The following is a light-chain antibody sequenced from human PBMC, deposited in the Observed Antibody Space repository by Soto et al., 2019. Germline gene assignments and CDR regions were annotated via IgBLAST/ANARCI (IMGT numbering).Light chain of an antibody. V-gene: IGKV3-20*01. J-gene: IGKJ1*01. CDR1: ESISRDY. CDR3: HQYGSSPAT. CDR2: GAS. Sequence: DIVLTHSPGTLSLSPGQRATLSCRASESISRDYLAWYQQRLGQAPRLLIYGASSGATGIPDRFSGSGSGTDFTLTISRLEPEDFAVYYCHQYGSSPATFGQVTKVDIK.